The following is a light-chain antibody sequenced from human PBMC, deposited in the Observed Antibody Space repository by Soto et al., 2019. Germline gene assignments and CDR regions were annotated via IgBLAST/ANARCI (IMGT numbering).Light chain of an antibody. CDR3: QHYSNWPPT. V-gene: IGKV3-15*01. CDR1: ESVHRN. Sequence: EVVMTQSPATLSVSPGERVTLSCRASESVHRNLAWYQQKPGQGPSLLIYYASTRATGVPDRFTVSGSGTEFNLTISSPQSEDFVVYHCQHYSNWPPTFGPGTKVEIK. CDR2: YAS. J-gene: IGKJ3*01.